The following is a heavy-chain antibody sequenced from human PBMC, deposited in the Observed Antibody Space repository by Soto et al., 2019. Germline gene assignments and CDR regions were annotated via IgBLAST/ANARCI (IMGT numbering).Heavy chain of an antibody. Sequence: GGSLRLSCAASGFTFGNYWMHWVRQAPGKGLMWVSRINTDGSRTTYADSVKGRFAISIDNAKNTVSLQMNSLRAEDTAVYYCARVKSGSYDWFDPWGQGTLVTVSS. J-gene: IGHJ5*02. CDR1: GFTFGNYW. D-gene: IGHD3-10*01. CDR3: ARVKSGSYDWFDP. V-gene: IGHV3-74*01. CDR2: INTDGSRT.